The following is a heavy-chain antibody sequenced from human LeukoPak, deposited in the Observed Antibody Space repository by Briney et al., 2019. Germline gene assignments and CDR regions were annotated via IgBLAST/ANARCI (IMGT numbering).Heavy chain of an antibody. D-gene: IGHD3-10*01. CDR3: AKDEYYYGPYYYYGMDV. J-gene: IGHJ6*02. CDR2: ISGSGGST. CDR1: GFTFSSYA. Sequence: PGGSLRLSCAASGFTFSSYAMSWVRQAPGKGLEWVSAISGSGGSTYYADSVKGRFTISRDNPKNTLYLQMNSLRAEDTAVYYCAKDEYYYGPYYYYGMDVWGQGTTVTVSS. V-gene: IGHV3-23*01.